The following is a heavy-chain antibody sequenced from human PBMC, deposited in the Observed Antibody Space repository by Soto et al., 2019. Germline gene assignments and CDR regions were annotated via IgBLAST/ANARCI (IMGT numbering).Heavy chain of an antibody. Sequence: PSETLSLTCAVYGGSFSVYYWSWIRQPPGKGLEWIEEINHSGSTNYNPSLKSRVTISVDTSKNQFSLKLTSVTAADTAVYYCARDKITGLFDYWGQGTLVTVSS. D-gene: IGHD2-8*02. CDR1: GGSFSVYY. CDR3: ARDKITGLFDY. CDR2: INHSGST. J-gene: IGHJ4*02. V-gene: IGHV4-34*01.